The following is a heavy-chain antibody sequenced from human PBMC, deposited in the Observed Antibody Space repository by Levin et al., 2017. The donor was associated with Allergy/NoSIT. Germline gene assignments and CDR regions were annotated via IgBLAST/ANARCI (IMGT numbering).Heavy chain of an antibody. CDR2: ISSSGSTI. D-gene: IGHD3-22*01. J-gene: IGHJ4*02. CDR3: ARSLDYYDSSGYLD. CDR1: GFTFSDYY. Sequence: SCAASGFTFSDYYMSWIRQAPGKGLEWVSYISSSGSTIYYADSVKGRFTISRDNAKNSLYLQMNSLRAEDTAVYYCARSLDYYDSSGYLDWGQGTLVTVSS. V-gene: IGHV3-11*01.